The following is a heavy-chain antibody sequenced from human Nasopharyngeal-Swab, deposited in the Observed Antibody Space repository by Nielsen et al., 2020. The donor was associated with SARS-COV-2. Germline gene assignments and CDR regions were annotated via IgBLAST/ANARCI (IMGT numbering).Heavy chain of an antibody. CDR3: AKSSGWYVGYFDY. CDR2: ISYDGSNK. Sequence: VRQAPGKGLEWVAVISYDGSNKYYADSVKGRFTISRDNSKNTLYLQMNGLRAEDTAVYYCAKSSGWYVGYFDYWGQGTLVTVSS. J-gene: IGHJ4*02. D-gene: IGHD6-19*01. V-gene: IGHV3-30*18.